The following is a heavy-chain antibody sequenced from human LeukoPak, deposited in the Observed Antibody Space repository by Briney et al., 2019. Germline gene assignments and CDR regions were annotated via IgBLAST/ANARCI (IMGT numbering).Heavy chain of an antibody. CDR3: WRVREGYTAMGAPYFQD. CDR1: GFTFSSYS. V-gene: IGHV3-48*04. Sequence: GGSLRLSCAASGFTFSSYSMNWARQAPGKGLEWVSYISSSSSTIYYADSVKGRFTISRDNAKTSLYLQMNSLRAEDTAVYYCWRVREGYTAMGAPYFQDWGQGTLVTVSS. J-gene: IGHJ1*01. CDR2: ISSSSSTI. D-gene: IGHD5-18*01.